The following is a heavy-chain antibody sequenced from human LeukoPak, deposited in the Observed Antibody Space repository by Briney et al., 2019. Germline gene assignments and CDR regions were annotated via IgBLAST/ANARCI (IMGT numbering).Heavy chain of an antibody. CDR2: IIPIFGSA. CDR3: ARGLSRWSTPTSSYYCRMDV. J-gene: IGHJ6*02. Sequence: GSSVTVSCKASGGTLSSYSISWVRQAPGQGLEWMGGIIPIFGSANFAQKFQGRVTITADDSTNTAYMELSSLRSEDTAFYYCARGLSRWSTPTSSYYCRMDVWGQGTTVVVSS. CDR1: GGTLSSYS. V-gene: IGHV1-69*01. D-gene: IGHD4-23*01.